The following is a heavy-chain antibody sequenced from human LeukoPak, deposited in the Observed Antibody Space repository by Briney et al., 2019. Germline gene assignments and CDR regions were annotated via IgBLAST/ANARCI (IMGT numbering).Heavy chain of an antibody. CDR3: ARAPSEIGGYYPEYFRH. D-gene: IGHD3-22*01. Sequence: GGSLRPSCAASGFTFSSYWMHWVRQAPGKGLVWVSRIKSDGSTNYADSVKGRFTISRNNAKNTVSLQMNSLRAEDTGVYYCARAPSEIGGYYPEYFRHWGQGTLVTVSS. V-gene: IGHV3-74*01. CDR2: IKSDGST. J-gene: IGHJ1*01. CDR1: GFTFSSYW.